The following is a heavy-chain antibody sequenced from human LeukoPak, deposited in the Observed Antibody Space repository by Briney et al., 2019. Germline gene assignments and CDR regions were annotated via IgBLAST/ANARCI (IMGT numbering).Heavy chain of an antibody. CDR1: GFTFSDAW. D-gene: IGHD5-18*01. J-gene: IGHJ4*02. Sequence: PGGSLRLSCAASGFTFSDAWMTWVRQAPGKGLGWVGRIKPAKTHGATADYGAPVKGKFTIARDDSTDRLFLQMNSLETEDTAVYFCAREGSLYGYHSFDSWGQGTLVTVST. CDR3: AREGSLYGYHSFDS. CDR2: IKPAKTHGATA. V-gene: IGHV3-15*01.